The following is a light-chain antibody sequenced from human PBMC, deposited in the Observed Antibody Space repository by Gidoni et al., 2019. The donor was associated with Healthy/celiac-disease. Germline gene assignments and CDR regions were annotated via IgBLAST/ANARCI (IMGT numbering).Light chain of an antibody. CDR2: DAS. V-gene: IGKV1-33*01. J-gene: IGKJ2*01. CDR3: QQYDNLMYT. CDR1: QEISNY. Sequence: DIKMTKSPSSLSASVGDRVTITRQASQEISNYLNWYQQKPGKAPKLLIYDASNLQIGVPSRFGSGSGTDFTFTISSLQPEDIATYYCQQYDNLMYTFGQGTKLEIK.